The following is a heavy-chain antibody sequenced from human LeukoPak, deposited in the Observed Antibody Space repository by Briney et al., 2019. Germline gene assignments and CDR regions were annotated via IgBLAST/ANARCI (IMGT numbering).Heavy chain of an antibody. CDR2: ISGSGDNT. D-gene: IGHD3-9*01. J-gene: IGHJ4*02. Sequence: GGSLRLSCAASVFTFSTYIMSWVRPAPGKGLEWVSGISGSGDNTYYADSVKGRFTLSRDNSKNTLYLQMNSLRAEETAIYYCAKGSGYDTGFDYWGQGTLVTVSS. V-gene: IGHV3-23*01. CDR3: AKGSGYDTGFDY. CDR1: VFTFSTYI.